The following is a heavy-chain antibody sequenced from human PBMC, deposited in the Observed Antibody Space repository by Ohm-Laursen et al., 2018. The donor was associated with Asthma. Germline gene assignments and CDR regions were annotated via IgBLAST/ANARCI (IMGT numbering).Heavy chain of an antibody. J-gene: IGHJ6*02. CDR3: ARVGCSSTSCYPDYYYGMDV. CDR2: IIPIFGTA. D-gene: IGHD2-2*01. CDR1: GGTFSSYA. Sequence: SSVKVSCKASGGTFSSYAISWVRQAPGQGLEWMGGIIPIFGTANYAQKFQGRVTITADESTSTAYMELSSLRSEDTAVYYCARVGCSSTSCYPDYYYGMDVWGQGTTVTVSS. V-gene: IGHV1-69*01.